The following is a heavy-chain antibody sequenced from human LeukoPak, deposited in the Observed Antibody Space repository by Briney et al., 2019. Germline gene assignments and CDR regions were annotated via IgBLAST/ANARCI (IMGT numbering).Heavy chain of an antibody. Sequence: SETLSLTCAVYGGSFSGYYWSWIRQPPGKGLEWIGEINHSGRTTDNSSLKSRVTISVYTSKNQFSLKLSSVTAADTAVYYCARRPRNSGSDDGPPGLDYWGQGTLVTVSS. CDR2: INHSGRT. CDR1: GGSFSGYY. V-gene: IGHV4-34*01. CDR3: ARRPRNSGSDDGPPGLDY. J-gene: IGHJ4*02. D-gene: IGHD1-26*01.